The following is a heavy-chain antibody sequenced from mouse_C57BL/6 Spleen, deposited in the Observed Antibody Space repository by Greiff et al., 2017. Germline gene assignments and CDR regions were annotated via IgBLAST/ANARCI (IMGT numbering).Heavy chain of an antibody. CDR1: GYSITSGYY. D-gene: IGHD1-1*01. Sequence: EVKLVESGPGLVKPSQSLSLTCSVTGYSITSGYYWNWIRQFPGNKLEWMGYISYDGSNNYNPSLKNRISITRDTSKNQFFLKLNSVTTEDTATYYCAREETTVVATSGYFDYWGQGTTLTVSS. CDR2: ISYDGSN. CDR3: AREETTVVATSGYFDY. J-gene: IGHJ2*01. V-gene: IGHV3-6*01.